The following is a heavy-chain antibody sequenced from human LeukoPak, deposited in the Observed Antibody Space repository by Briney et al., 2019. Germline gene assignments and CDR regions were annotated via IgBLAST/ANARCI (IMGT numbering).Heavy chain of an antibody. CDR3: AKDLASQLGRGFYYYYGMDV. D-gene: IGHD6-6*01. CDR2: ISGSGGST. V-gene: IGHV3-23*01. J-gene: IGHJ6*02. CDR1: GFTLSSYA. Sequence: GGSLRLSCAASGFTLSSYAMSWVRQAPGKGLEWVSAISGSGGSTYYADSVKGRFTISRDNSKNTLYLQMNSLRAEGTAVYYCAKDLASQLGRGFYYYYGMDVWGQGTTVTVSS.